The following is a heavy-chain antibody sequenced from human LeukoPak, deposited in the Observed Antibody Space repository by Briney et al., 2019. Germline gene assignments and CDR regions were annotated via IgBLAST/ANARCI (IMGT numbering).Heavy chain of an antibody. V-gene: IGHV3-33*01. CDR1: GFTFSSYG. CDR2: IWYDGSNK. D-gene: IGHD6-13*01. J-gene: IGHJ5*02. CDR3: ARAIVAAGTFRSRWFDP. Sequence: GRSLRLSCAASGFTFSSYGMHWVRQAPGKGLEWVAVIWYDGSNKYYSDSVKGRFTTSRDNSKNTLYLQMNSLRAEDTAVYYCARAIVAAGTFRSRWFDPWGQGTLVTVSS.